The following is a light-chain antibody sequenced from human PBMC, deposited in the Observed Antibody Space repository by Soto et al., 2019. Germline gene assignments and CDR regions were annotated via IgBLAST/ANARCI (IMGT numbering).Light chain of an antibody. J-gene: IGLJ1*01. CDR3: FSYAGYRYV. CDR2: DVS. Sequence: QSALTQPRSVSGSPGQSVTISCTGTSSDVGVYNYVSWYQQHPGKAPKLMIYDVSKRPSGVPDRFSGSKSGNTASLTISGLPAEDEADYYCFSYAGYRYVFGTVTKLTVL. V-gene: IGLV2-11*01. CDR1: SSDVGVYNY.